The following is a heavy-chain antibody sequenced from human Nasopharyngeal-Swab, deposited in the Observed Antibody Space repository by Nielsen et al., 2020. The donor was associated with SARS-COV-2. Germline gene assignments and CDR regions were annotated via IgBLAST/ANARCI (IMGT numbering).Heavy chain of an antibody. J-gene: IGHJ6*03. CDR1: GGSFSGYY. CDR3: ARGSPPGVVPAALGIIYYYYYYLDV. D-gene: IGHD2-2*01. Sequence: SETLSLTCAVYGGSFSGYYWSWIRQPPGKGLEWIGEINHSGSTNYNPSLKSRVPISVDTSKNQFSLKLSSATAADTAVYYCARGSPPGVVPAALGIIYYYYYYLDVWGKGTTVTVSS. CDR2: INHSGST. V-gene: IGHV4-34*01.